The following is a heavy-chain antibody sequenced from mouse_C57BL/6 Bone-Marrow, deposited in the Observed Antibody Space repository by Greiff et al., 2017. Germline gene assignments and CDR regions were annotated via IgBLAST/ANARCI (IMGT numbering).Heavy chain of an antibody. CDR1: GFTFSSYG. D-gene: IGHD1-1*01. CDR2: ISSGGSYT. CDR3: ARQTPTTVVAPYAMDY. J-gene: IGHJ4*01. Sequence: EVMLVESGGDLVKPGGSLKLSCAASGFTFSSYGMSWVRQTPDKRLEWVATISSGGSYTYYPDSVKGRFTISRDNAKNTLYLQMSSRKSEDTAMDYCARQTPTTVVAPYAMDYWGQGTSVTVSS. V-gene: IGHV5-6*01.